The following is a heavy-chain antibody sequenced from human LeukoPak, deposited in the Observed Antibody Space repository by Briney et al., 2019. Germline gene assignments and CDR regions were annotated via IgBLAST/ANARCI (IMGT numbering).Heavy chain of an antibody. Sequence: SETLSLTCTVSGGSISSYYWSWIRQPPGKGLEWIGYIYYSGSTNYNPSLKSRVTISVDTCKNQFSLKLSSVTAADTAVYYCARVPLRYFDWLPPLDAFDIWGQETMVTVSS. J-gene: IGHJ3*02. CDR1: GGSISSYY. V-gene: IGHV4-59*08. CDR3: ARVPLRYFDWLPPLDAFDI. CDR2: IYYSGST. D-gene: IGHD3-9*01.